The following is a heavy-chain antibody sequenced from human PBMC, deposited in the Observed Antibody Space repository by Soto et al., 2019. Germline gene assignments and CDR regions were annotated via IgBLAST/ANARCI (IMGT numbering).Heavy chain of an antibody. V-gene: IGHV3-33*06. CDR1: GFSLSSSV. CDR2: FWKDGNTK. Sequence: QVQLVESGGGVVQPGRSLRLSCAASGFSLSSSVMHWVRQAPGKGLEWVAVFWKDGNTKYYADSVKGRFIISRDNSKNTLYLELNSLKPEDTALYYCAKGKPPPPPYSAYEPFDYWGQGTLVSVSS. J-gene: IGHJ4*02. D-gene: IGHD5-12*01. CDR3: AKGKPPPPPYSAYEPFDY.